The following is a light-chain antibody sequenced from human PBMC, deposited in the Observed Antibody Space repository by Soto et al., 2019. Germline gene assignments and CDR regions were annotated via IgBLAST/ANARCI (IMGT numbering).Light chain of an antibody. Sequence: EIVLTQSPATLSLSPGERATLSCRASQSVSSYLAWYQQKPAQAPRLLIYDASNRATGIPARFSGSGSGTGFTLTISSLEPEDFAVYYCQQRSNWPPYTFGQGTKLEIK. CDR3: QQRSNWPPYT. CDR1: QSVSSY. CDR2: DAS. J-gene: IGKJ2*01. V-gene: IGKV3-11*01.